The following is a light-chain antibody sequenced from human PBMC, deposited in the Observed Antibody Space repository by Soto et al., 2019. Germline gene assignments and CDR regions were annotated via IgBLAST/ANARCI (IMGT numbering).Light chain of an antibody. CDR3: QQYGSAPPYT. J-gene: IGKJ2*01. V-gene: IGKV3-20*01. Sequence: EIVLTQSPGTLSLSPGERATLSCRASQSVSSSYLAWDQQKPGQAPRLLIYGASSRATGIPDRFSGSGSGTDFTLTISRLEPEDFALYYCQQYGSAPPYTFGQGTKLEIK. CDR1: QSVSSSY. CDR2: GAS.